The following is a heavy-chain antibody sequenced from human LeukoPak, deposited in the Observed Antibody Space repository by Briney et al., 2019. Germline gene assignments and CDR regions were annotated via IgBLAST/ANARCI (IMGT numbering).Heavy chain of an antibody. CDR2: MNPNSGNT. CDR3: ARGKQQLPHDAFDI. CDR1: GYTFTSYD. D-gene: IGHD6-13*01. Sequence: ASVKVSCKASGYTFTSYDINWVRQATGQGLEWMGWMNPNSGNTGYAQKFQGRVTITRNTSISTAYMELSSLRSEDTAVYYCARGKQQLPHDAFDIWGQGTMVTVSS. V-gene: IGHV1-8*03. J-gene: IGHJ3*02.